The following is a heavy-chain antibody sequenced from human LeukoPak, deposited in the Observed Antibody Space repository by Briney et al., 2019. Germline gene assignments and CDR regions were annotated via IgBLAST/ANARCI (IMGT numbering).Heavy chain of an antibody. CDR2: INHSGST. V-gene: IGHV4-34*01. D-gene: IGHD3-3*01. CDR3: ARLAEGEYYDFWSGYYVTRGWFDP. CDR1: DGSISSYY. J-gene: IGHJ5*02. Sequence: SETLSLTCTVSDGSISSYYWSWIRQPPGKGLEWIGEINHSGSTNYNPSLKSRVTISVDTSKNQFSLKLSSVTAADTAVYYCARLAEGEYYDFWSGYYVTRGWFDPWGQGTLVTVSS.